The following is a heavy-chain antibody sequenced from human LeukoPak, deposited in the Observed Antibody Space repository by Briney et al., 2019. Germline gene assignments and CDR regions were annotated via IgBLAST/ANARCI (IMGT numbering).Heavy chain of an antibody. Sequence: SETLSLTRTVSGGSISSGSYYWSWIRQPAGKGLEWIGRIYTSGSTNYNPSLKSRVTISVDTSKNQFSLKLSSVTAADTAVYYCARDGHCGGDCYSYWGQGTLVTVSS. J-gene: IGHJ4*02. CDR3: ARDGHCGGDCYSY. D-gene: IGHD2-21*01. V-gene: IGHV4-61*02. CDR2: IYTSGST. CDR1: GGSISSGSYY.